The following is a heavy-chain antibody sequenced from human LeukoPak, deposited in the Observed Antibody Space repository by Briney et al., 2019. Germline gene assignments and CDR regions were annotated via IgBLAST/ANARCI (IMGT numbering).Heavy chain of an antibody. CDR3: VKIFYTSSSSFRERTQFDY. Sequence: GGSLRLSCAASGFTFSTYAMHWVRQAPGKVLEYVSAISSNGGSTYYADSVKGRFTISRDNSKNTLYLQMSSLRAEDTAVYYCVKIFYTSSSSFRERTQFDYWGQGTLVTVSS. CDR2: ISSNGGST. V-gene: IGHV3-64D*06. D-gene: IGHD6-6*01. J-gene: IGHJ4*02. CDR1: GFTFSTYA.